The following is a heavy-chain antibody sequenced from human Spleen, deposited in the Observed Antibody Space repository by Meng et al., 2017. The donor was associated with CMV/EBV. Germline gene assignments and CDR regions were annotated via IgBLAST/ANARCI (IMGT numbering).Heavy chain of an antibody. CDR2: IVVGSGNT. V-gene: IGHV1-58*01. CDR3: VRDRVYGYSTTSMYFDY. CDR1: GFTFSKSA. D-gene: IGHD6-13*01. J-gene: IGHJ4*02. Sequence: SVKVSCKASGFTFSKSAVQWVRQARGQGLEWIGWIVVGSGNTNYAQRFQERVTITRDMSTSTAHMVLRSLRSDDTAVYYCVRDRVYGYSTTSMYFDYWGQGTLVTVSS.